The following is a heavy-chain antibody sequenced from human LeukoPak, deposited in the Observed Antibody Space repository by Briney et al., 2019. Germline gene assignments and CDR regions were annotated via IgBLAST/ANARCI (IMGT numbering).Heavy chain of an antibody. CDR3: ARERGYFDY. CDR2: IKQDGSEK. V-gene: IGHV3-7*01. J-gene: IGHJ4*02. Sequence: QPGGSLSFSGEASGFTFISYWMSWFRQPPGKGLEWVANIKQDGSEKYYVDSVKGRFTISRDNAKNSLYLQMNSLRAEDTAVYYCARERGYFDYWGQGTLVTVSS. CDR1: GFTFISYW.